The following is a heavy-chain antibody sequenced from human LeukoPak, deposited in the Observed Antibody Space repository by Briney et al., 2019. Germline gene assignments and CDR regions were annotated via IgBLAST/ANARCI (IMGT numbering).Heavy chain of an antibody. CDR1: GFTFSSSA. CDR3: ASAGDSSGYRFDY. D-gene: IGHD3-22*01. CDR2: IYYSGGT. J-gene: IGHJ4*02. V-gene: IGHV4-30-4*08. Sequence: LRLSCAASGFTFSSSAMNWVRQAPGKGLEWIGYIYYSGGTYYNPSLKSRVTISVDTSKNQFSLKLSSVTAADTAVYYCASAGDSSGYRFDYWGQGTLVTVSS.